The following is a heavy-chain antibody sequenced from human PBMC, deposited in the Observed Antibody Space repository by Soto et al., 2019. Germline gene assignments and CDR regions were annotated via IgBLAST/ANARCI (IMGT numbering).Heavy chain of an antibody. D-gene: IGHD4-17*01. CDR3: AREAWEPTVTTSYYYYGMDV. CDR1: GYTFTGYY. Sequence: ASVKVSCKASGYTFTGYYMHWVRQAPGQGLEWMGWINPNSGGTNYAQKFQGWVTMTRDTSISTAYMELSRLRSDDTAVYYCAREAWEPTVTTSYYYYGMDVWGQGTTVTVSS. V-gene: IGHV1-2*04. CDR2: INPNSGGT. J-gene: IGHJ6*02.